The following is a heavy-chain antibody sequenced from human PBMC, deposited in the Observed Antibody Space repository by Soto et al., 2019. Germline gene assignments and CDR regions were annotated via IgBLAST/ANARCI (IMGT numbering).Heavy chain of an antibody. V-gene: IGHV4-34*01. J-gene: IGHJ5*02. CDR3: ARAAWLLYRGWFDP. CDR2: INHSGST. Sequence: QVQLQQWGAGLLKPSETLSLTCAVSGGSFSGYSWSWIRQPPGKGLGWIGEINHSGSTNYNPSLKSRVTISVDTSKNQFSLKLSSVTAADTAVYYCARAAWLLYRGWFDPWGQGTLVTVSS. D-gene: IGHD3-3*01. CDR1: GGSFSGYS.